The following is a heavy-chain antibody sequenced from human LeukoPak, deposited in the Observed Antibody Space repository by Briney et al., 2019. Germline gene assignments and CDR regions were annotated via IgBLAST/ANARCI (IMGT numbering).Heavy chain of an antibody. Sequence: SVKVSCKASGGTFSIYAISWVCQAPGQGLEWMGGIIPIFGTANYSKKFQGTVTITTDESTSTAYMELSSLRSEDTAVYYCARDGYNSKGLLVHRFDPWGQGTLVTVSS. CDR1: GGTFSIYA. CDR3: ARDGYNSKGLLVHRFDP. J-gene: IGHJ5*02. D-gene: IGHD5-24*01. V-gene: IGHV1-69*05. CDR2: IIPIFGTA.